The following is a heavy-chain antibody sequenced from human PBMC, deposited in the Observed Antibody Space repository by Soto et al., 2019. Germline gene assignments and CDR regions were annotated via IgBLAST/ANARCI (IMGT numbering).Heavy chain of an antibody. D-gene: IGHD2-15*01. CDR2: LFGSGGGI. J-gene: IGHJ3*02. CDR1: GFTFSTYA. CDR3: ARDQGWQRAFDI. V-gene: IGHV3-23*01. Sequence: GGSLRLSCAASGFTFSTYAMSWVRQAPGKGLEWVSGLFGSGGGISYADSVKGRFTISRDNSNNVLYLQMESLRVEDTAVYYCARDQGWQRAFDIWGQGTLVTVSS.